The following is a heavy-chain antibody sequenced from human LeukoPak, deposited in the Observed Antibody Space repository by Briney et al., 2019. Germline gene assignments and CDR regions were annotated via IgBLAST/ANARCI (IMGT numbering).Heavy chain of an antibody. CDR2: IWYDGDNK. J-gene: IGHJ6*02. Sequence: GGSLRLSCAASGSTFRSHGMYWVRQAPGKGLEWVAVIWYDGDNKNYGDSVKGRFTISRDNSKNTLFLQMNSLRAEDTAVYYCARSVIQGVYCGMDVWGQGTTVTVSS. CDR3: ARSVIQGVYCGMDV. V-gene: IGHV3-33*07. CDR1: GSTFRSHG. D-gene: IGHD2-21*01.